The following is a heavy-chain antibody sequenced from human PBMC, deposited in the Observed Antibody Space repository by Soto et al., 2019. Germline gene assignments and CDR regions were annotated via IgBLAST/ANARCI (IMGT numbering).Heavy chain of an antibody. V-gene: IGHV4-31*03. Sequence: SETLSLTCTVSGGSISSGGYYWSWIRQHPGKGLEWIGYIYYSGSTYYNPSLKSRVTISVDTSKNQFSLKLSSVTAADTAVYYCAREFRNYDFWSGNFDYWGQGTLVTVSS. J-gene: IGHJ4*02. CDR3: AREFRNYDFWSGNFDY. CDR1: GGSISSGGYY. D-gene: IGHD3-3*01. CDR2: IYYSGST.